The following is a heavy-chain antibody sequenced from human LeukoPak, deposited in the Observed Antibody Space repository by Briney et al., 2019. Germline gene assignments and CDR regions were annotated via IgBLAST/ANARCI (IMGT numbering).Heavy chain of an antibody. V-gene: IGHV5-51*01. CDR3: ARQPSGYDRPLDY. CDR2: VYPGDSDT. D-gene: IGHD5-12*01. J-gene: IGHJ4*02. Sequence: GESLKISCQGSGYSFSSYWIAWVRQMPGKGLEWMGIVYPGDSDTTYSPSFQGQVTISADKSISTAYLQWSSLKASDTAMYYCARQPSGYDRPLDYWGQGTLVTVSS. CDR1: GYSFSSYW.